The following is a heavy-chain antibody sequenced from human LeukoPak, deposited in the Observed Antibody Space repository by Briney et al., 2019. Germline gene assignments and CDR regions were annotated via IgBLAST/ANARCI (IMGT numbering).Heavy chain of an antibody. V-gene: IGHV4-59*01. Sequence: SETLTLTCTVSGGSISSYYWSWIRQPPGKGLEWIAYIYSSGSTNYNPSLKSRVTISVDTSRNQFSLTLSSVTAADTAIYYCARITFGDNHFDIWGRGTMVTVSS. CDR3: ARITFGDNHFDI. J-gene: IGHJ3*02. CDR1: GGSISSYY. CDR2: IYSSGST. D-gene: IGHD4-23*01.